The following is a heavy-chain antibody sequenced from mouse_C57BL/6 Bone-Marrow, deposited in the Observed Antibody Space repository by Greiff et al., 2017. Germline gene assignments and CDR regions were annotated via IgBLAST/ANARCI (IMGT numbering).Heavy chain of an antibody. Sequence: VQGVESGAELAKPGASVKLSCKASGYTFTSYWMHWVKQRPGQGLEWIGYINPSSGYTKYNQKFKDKATLTADKSSSTAYMQLSSLTYEDSAVYYCARSSLYDGYYVGFAYWGQGTLVTVSA. J-gene: IGHJ3*01. CDR3: ARSSLYDGYYVGFAY. CDR2: INPSSGYT. V-gene: IGHV1-7*01. CDR1: GYTFTSYW. D-gene: IGHD2-3*01.